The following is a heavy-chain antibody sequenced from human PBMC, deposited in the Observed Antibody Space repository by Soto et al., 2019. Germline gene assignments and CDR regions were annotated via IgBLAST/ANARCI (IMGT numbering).Heavy chain of an antibody. CDR3: AHRAPNYDFWGGYRYVYFGF. D-gene: IGHD3-3*01. V-gene: IGHV2-5*02. CDR1: EFSLSTSGVG. CDR2: IYWDDDK. J-gene: IGHJ4*02. Sequence: SGPTLVNPTQTLTLTCILSEFSLSTSGVGVGWIRQPPGKALEWLALIYWDDDKRYSPSLRNRLTITKDTSKNQVVLTMTNMDPVETATYYCAHRAPNYDFWGGYRYVYFGFWSQGTLVTVSS.